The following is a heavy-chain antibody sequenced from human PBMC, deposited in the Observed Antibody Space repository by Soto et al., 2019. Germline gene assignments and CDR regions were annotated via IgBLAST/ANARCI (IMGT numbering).Heavy chain of an antibody. CDR1: GYTFSSYG. J-gene: IGHJ6*02. D-gene: IGHD3-16*01. V-gene: IGHV1-18*01. Sequence: QVQLVQSGAEVKKPGASVKVSCKASGYTFSSYGISWVRQAPGQGLEWIGWISGYNGNTNYAQKIQGRVTMTIDKSTSTGYMELRSLRSDDTAVYYCARDRGGDGMDVWGQGTTVTVSS. CDR2: ISGYNGNT. CDR3: ARDRGGDGMDV.